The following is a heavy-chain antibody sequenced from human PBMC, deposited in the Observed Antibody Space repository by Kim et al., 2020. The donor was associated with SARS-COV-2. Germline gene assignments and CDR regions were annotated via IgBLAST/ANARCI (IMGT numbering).Heavy chain of an antibody. CDR3: ARVKWTTMVRGAYRGPSGAFDI. CDR2: IWYDGSNK. CDR1: GFTFSSYG. J-gene: IGHJ3*02. Sequence: GGSLRLSCAASGFTFSSYGMHWVRQAPGKGLEWVAVIWYDGSNKYYADSVKGRFTISRDNSKNTLYLQMNSLRAEDTAVYYCARVKWTTMVRGAYRGPSGAFDIWGQGTMVTVSS. D-gene: IGHD3-10*01. V-gene: IGHV3-33*08.